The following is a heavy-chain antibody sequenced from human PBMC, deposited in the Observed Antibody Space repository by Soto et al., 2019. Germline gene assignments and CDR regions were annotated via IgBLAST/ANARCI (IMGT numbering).Heavy chain of an antibody. CDR2: ISYDGSSK. J-gene: IGHJ4*02. CDR1: GFTFSSYG. Sequence: QVQLVESGGGVVQPGRSLRLSCAASGFTFSSYGMHWVRQAPGKGLEWVASISYDGSSKYYRDSVKGRFTISRDNSKNTLYLQMNSLRGEDTAVYYCAKDSSFLRHDFEYWGQGTLVTVSS. D-gene: IGHD6-6*01. CDR3: AKDSSFLRHDFEY. V-gene: IGHV3-30*18.